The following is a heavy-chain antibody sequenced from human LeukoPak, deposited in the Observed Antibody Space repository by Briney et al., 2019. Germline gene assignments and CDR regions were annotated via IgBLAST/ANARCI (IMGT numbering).Heavy chain of an antibody. CDR3: ARDSGSFHYDMDV. V-gene: IGHV1-46*02. CDR2: NFSHDGST. D-gene: IGHD3-10*01. CDR1: GYSFNSHH. Sequence: ASVKVSCKTSGYSFNSHHVHWVRQAPGQGLEWMGINFSHDGSTSNTQKFQGGVTMTRDTSASTVYMELSSLRSEDTAVYYCARDSGSFHYDMDVWGQGTTVTVSS. J-gene: IGHJ6*02.